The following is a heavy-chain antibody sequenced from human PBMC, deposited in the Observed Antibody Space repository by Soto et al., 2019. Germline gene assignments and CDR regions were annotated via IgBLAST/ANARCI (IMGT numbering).Heavy chain of an antibody. CDR2: ITSDGRGT. Sequence: QLVESGGGLFQPGGSLRLSCAASGFTFSDYWMHWVRQAPGKGPLWVSRITSDGRGTVYADSVKGRFTISRDNAKNTLYLQINSLRVEDTAVYYCASAYGMEVWGQGTTVTVSS. V-gene: IGHV3-74*01. J-gene: IGHJ6*02. CDR3: ASAYGMEV. CDR1: GFTFSDYW. D-gene: IGHD3-16*01.